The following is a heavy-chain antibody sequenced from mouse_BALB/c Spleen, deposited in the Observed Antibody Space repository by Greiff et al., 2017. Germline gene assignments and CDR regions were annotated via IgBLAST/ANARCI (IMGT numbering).Heavy chain of an antibody. CDR3: ARREGYYGSSSYWYFDV. CDR1: GFTFSSFG. J-gene: IGHJ1*01. CDR2: ISSGSSTI. V-gene: IGHV5-17*02. Sequence: EVMLVESGGGLVQPGGSRKLSCAASGFTFSSFGMHWVRQAPEKGLEWVAYISSGSSTIYYADTVKGRFTISRDNPKNTLFLQMTSLRSEDTAMYYCARREGYYGSSSYWYFDVWGAGTTVTVSS. D-gene: IGHD1-1*01.